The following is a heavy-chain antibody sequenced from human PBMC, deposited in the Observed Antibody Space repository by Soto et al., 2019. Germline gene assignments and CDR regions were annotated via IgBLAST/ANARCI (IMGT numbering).Heavy chain of an antibody. CDR1: GGTFDNYA. D-gene: IGHD2-2*02. CDR2: LIPIFGAL. J-gene: IGHJ6*02. CDR3: ARRAVAPAPIVYFHYHLDV. V-gene: IGHV1-69*06. Sequence: QVQLVQSGAEVKKPGSSVKVSCKTSGGTFDNYAINWVRQAPGQGLEWMGGLIPIFGALNYAQKFQGRVTITADKATSPAYMELGSLTSEYTAGYYCARRAVAPAPIVYFHYHLDVWGQGTTVTVSS.